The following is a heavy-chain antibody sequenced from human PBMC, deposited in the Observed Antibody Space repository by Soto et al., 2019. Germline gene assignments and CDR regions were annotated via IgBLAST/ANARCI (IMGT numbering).Heavy chain of an antibody. J-gene: IGHJ4*02. D-gene: IGHD2-8*02. V-gene: IGHV3-33*01. CDR1: GFVFSSYG. Sequence: QVQLVESGGGVVQPGRSLRLSCAASGFVFSSYGMHWVRQAPGKGLEWVAVIWYDGGNKYYADSVMGRFTISRDNSKNTLFLQMNSLRDEDTAIYYCARGLVGFFHIDYWGPGTLVTVSS. CDR2: IWYDGGNK. CDR3: ARGLVGFFHIDY.